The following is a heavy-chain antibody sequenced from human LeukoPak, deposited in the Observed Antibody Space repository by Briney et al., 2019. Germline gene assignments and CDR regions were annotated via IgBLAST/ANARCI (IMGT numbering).Heavy chain of an antibody. CDR2: IHHSGST. CDR3: ARNEAFCSDTSCSNWFDP. D-gene: IGHD2-2*01. V-gene: IGHV4-4*02. J-gene: IGHJ5*02. CDR1: GGSVSRSNG. Sequence: SGTLSLTCAVSGGSVSRSNGWNWVRQPPGKGLEWIREIHHSGSTNYNPSLKSRVTMSVDKSKNQFSLKLSSVTAADTAVYYCARNEAFCSDTSCSNWFDPWGQGTLVTVSS.